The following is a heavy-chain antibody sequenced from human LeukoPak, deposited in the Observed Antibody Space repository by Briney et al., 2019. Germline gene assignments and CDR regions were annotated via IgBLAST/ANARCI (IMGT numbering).Heavy chain of an antibody. V-gene: IGHV3-48*01. D-gene: IGHD3-22*01. Sequence: GGSLRLSCAASGFTFSSHSMNWVRQAPGKGLEWVSYISSSSSTIYYADSVKGRFTISRDNAKNSLYLQMNSLRAEDTAVYYCARDRDYYDSSGYYELAPWGQGTMVTVSS. CDR2: ISSSSSTI. CDR3: ARDRDYYDSSGYYELAP. J-gene: IGHJ3*01. CDR1: GFTFSSHS.